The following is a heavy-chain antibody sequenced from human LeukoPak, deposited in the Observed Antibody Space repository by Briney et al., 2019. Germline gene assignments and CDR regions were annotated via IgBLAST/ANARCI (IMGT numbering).Heavy chain of an antibody. J-gene: IGHJ5*02. D-gene: IGHD3-10*01. Sequence: GSLRLSCAASEFTFSSYAMSWVRQPPGKGLEWIGEINHSGSTNYNPSLKSRVTISVDTSKNQFSLKLSSVTAADTAVYYCARHIGTTMVRGVINRFDPWGQGTLVTVSS. CDR3: ARHIGTTMVRGVINRFDP. CDR2: INHSGST. V-gene: IGHV4-34*01. CDR1: EFTFSSYA.